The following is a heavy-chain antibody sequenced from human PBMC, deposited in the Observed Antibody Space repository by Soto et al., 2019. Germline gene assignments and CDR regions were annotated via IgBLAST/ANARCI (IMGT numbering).Heavy chain of an antibody. Sequence: GVPLSVCSAAAGVNSGDYAMHWVCENRGKGLEWVPVITHDASKTYSAASVKGRFTISRDNSKNTLYLQMNSLRAEDTAVYYRARDQILSIQWYYDSSGSLDSWCQGTPVTVSS. CDR3: ARDQILSIQWYYDSSGSLDS. J-gene: IGHJ4*02. CDR1: GVNSGDYA. D-gene: IGHD3-22*01. V-gene: IGHV3-30-3*01. CDR2: ITHDASKT.